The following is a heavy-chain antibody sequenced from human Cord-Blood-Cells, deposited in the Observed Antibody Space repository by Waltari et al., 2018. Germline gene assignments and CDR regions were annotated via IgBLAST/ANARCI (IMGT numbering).Heavy chain of an antibody. V-gene: IGHV3-7*01. CDR3: ASEHQLELRSGMDV. D-gene: IGHD1-7*01. CDR2: IKQDGSEK. CDR1: GFTFSSYW. J-gene: IGHJ6*02. Sequence: EVQLVESGGGLVQPGGSLRLSCAASGFTFSSYWMSWVRQAPGKGLEWVANIKQDGSEKYYVDSVKGRFTISRDNAKNSLYLQMNSLRAEDTAVYYCASEHQLELRSGMDVWGQGTTVTVSS.